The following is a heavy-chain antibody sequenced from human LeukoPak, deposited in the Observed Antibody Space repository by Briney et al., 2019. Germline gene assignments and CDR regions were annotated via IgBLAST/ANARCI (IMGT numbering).Heavy chain of an antibody. V-gene: IGHV3-30*03. CDR3: AGATGTDY. CDR2: ISYDGSNK. CDR1: GFTFNSFG. J-gene: IGHJ4*02. Sequence: GSLRLSCAASGFTFNSFGMHWVRQAPGKGLEWVAVISYDGSNKYFADSVRGRFTISRDNSKNTLYLQMNSLRAEDTAVYYCAGATGTDYWGQGTLVTVSS. D-gene: IGHD3-10*01.